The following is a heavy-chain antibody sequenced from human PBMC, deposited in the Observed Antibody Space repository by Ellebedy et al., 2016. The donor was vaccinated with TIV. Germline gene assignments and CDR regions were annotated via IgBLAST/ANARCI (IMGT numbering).Heavy chain of an antibody. CDR1: GFTFSSYA. J-gene: IGHJ4*02. D-gene: IGHD3-22*01. CDR2: ISGSGGST. Sequence: GESLKISXAASGFTFSSYAMSWVRQAPGKGLEWVSAISGSGGSTYYADSVKGRFTISRDNSKNTLYLQMNSLRAEDTAVYYCAKLSKGSMIVVVIYFDYWGQGTLVTVSS. CDR3: AKLSKGSMIVVVIYFDY. V-gene: IGHV3-23*01.